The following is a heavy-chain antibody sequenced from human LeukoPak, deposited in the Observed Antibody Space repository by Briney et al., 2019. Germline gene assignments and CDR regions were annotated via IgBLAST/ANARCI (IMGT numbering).Heavy chain of an antibody. CDR1: GGSISSGGYS. J-gene: IGHJ5*02. Sequence: SETLSLTGAVSGGSISSGGYSWSWIRQPPGKGLEWIGYIYHSGSTYYNPSLKSRVTISVDRSKNQFSLKLSSVTAADTAVYYCAREGYCSGGSCYAGQNWFDPWGQGTLVTVSS. CDR3: AREGYCSGGSCYAGQNWFDP. V-gene: IGHV4-30-2*01. CDR2: IYHSGST. D-gene: IGHD2-15*01.